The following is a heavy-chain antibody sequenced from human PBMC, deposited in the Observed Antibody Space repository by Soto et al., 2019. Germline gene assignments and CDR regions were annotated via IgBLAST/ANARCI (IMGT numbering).Heavy chain of an antibody. J-gene: IGHJ3*02. CDR2: INPSGGST. V-gene: IGHV1-46*01. D-gene: IGHD2-21*02. CDR1: GYTFSSYY. CDR3: ARDRVVVTANPDASEI. Sequence: ASVKVSCKSSGYTFSSYYMHWVRQAPGQGLEWMGIINPSGGSTTYAQKFQGRVTMTRDTSTSTVYMELSGLRSEDTAVYYCARDRVVVTANPDASEIWGQGTMVTVSS.